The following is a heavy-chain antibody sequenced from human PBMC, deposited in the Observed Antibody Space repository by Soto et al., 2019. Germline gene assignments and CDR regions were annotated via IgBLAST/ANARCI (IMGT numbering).Heavy chain of an antibody. CDR3: ARDIMDDYDYIWGSYRLMDV. CDR1: GYTFTSYA. Sequence: ASVKVSCKASGYTFTSYAMHWVRQAPGQRLEWMGWINAGNGNTKYSQKFQGRVTITRDTSASTAYMELSSLRSEDTVVYYCARDIMDDYDYIWGSYRLMDVWGKGTTVTVSS. D-gene: IGHD3-16*02. V-gene: IGHV1-3*01. CDR2: INAGNGNT. J-gene: IGHJ6*03.